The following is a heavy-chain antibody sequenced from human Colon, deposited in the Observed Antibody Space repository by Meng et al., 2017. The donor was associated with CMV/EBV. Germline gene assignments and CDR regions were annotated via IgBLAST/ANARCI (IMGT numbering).Heavy chain of an antibody. CDR1: GFNFDDFA. J-gene: IGHJ6*02. CDR2: ITWNGGNI. V-gene: IGHV3-9*01. D-gene: IGHD4/OR15-4a*01. Sequence: SLKISCAASGFNFDDFAMHWVRQAPGKGLEWVAGITWNGGNIAYGDSVKGRFTVSRDKSSLYLQMNSLRVGDTASYHCVKDKGADYYYYGMDVWGLGITVTVSS. CDR3: VKDKGADYYYYGMDV.